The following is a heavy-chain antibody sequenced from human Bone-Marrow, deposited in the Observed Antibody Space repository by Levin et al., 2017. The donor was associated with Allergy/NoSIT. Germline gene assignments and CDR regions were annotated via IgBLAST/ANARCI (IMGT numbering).Heavy chain of an antibody. CDR1: GFTFSNYA. CDR3: AKDPRLVLTLYYMDV. D-gene: IGHD4/OR15-4a*01. Sequence: GGSLRLSCAASGFTFSNYAMSWVRQAPGKGLEWVSAISGSGGSTYYADSVKGRFTISRDNSKNTLYLQMNSLRAEDTAVYYCAKDPRLVLTLYYMDVWGKGTTVTVSS. V-gene: IGHV3-23*01. J-gene: IGHJ6*03. CDR2: ISGSGGST.